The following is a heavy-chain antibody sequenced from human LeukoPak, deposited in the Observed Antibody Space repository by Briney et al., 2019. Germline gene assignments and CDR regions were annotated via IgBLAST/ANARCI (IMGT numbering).Heavy chain of an antibody. D-gene: IGHD1-1*01. J-gene: IGHJ4*02. V-gene: IGHV3-21*01. CDR2: ISSGSSYI. CDR1: GFTFSSYS. Sequence: GGSLRLSCAASGFTFSSYSMNWVRQAPGKGLEWVSSISSGSSYIYYADSVKGRFTISRDNAKNSLYLQMNSLRAEDTAVYYCARDLVQLERSIDYWGQGTLVTVSS. CDR3: ARDLVQLERSIDY.